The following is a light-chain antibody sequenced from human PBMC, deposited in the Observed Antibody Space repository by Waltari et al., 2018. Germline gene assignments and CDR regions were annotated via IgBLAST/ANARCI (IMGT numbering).Light chain of an antibody. Sequence: QTTQSPHTLSASVGDRITITCRASQGINTWLAWDQQKPGKAPKLLIHRASTLETGVPSRFSGSGSGTEFTLTISSLQPEDFATYYCQQYNSYSTFGPGTRVDIK. CDR2: RAS. CDR1: QGINTW. J-gene: IGKJ3*01. V-gene: IGKV1-5*03. CDR3: QQYNSYST.